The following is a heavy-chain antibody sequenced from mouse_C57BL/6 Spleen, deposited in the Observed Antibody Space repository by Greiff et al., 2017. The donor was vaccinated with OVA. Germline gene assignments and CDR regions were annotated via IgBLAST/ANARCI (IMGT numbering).Heavy chain of an antibody. CDR3: ARGSLITTVVVPFDY. CDR1: GYTFTSYW. V-gene: IGHV1-55*01. Sequence: QVHVKQPGAELVKPGASVKMSCKASGYTFTSYWITWVKQRPGQGLEWIGDIYPGSGSTNYNEKFKSKATLTVDTSSSTAYMQLSSLTSEDSAVYYCARGSLITTVVVPFDYWGQGTTLTVSS. CDR2: IYPGSGST. J-gene: IGHJ2*01. D-gene: IGHD1-1*01.